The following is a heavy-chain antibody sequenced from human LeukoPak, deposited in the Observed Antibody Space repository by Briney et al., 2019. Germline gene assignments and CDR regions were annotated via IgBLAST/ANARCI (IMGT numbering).Heavy chain of an antibody. Sequence: PSETLSLTCTVSGGSISSGDYYWSWIRQPPGKGQGWIGYIYYSGSTYYNPSLKSRVTISVDTSKNQFSLKLSSVTAADTAVYYCARDSEYYDSSGYPNFDLWGRGTLVTVSS. CDR3: ARDSEYYDSSGYPNFDL. CDR2: IYYSGST. CDR1: GGSISSGDYY. J-gene: IGHJ2*01. D-gene: IGHD3-22*01. V-gene: IGHV4-30-4*08.